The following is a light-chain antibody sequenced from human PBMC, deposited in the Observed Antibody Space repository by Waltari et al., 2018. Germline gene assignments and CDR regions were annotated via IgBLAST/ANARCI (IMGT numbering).Light chain of an antibody. CDR3: SSYTSSSTRV. J-gene: IGLJ3*02. CDR1: SSDVGGDHS. V-gene: IGLV2-14*03. CDR2: DVS. Sequence: QSALTQPASESGSPGQSITIPCTGTSSDVGGDHSVSWYQQHPGKAPKLMIYDVSNRPSGVSNRFSGSKSGNTASLTISGLQAEDEADYYCSSYTSSSTRVFGGGTKLTVL.